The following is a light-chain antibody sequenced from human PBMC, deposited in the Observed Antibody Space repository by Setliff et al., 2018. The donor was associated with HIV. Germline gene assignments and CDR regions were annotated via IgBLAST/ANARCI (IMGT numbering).Light chain of an antibody. J-gene: IGLJ2*01. CDR1: SSNIGRNT. CDR2: GND. CDR3: ASWDANLDGPS. V-gene: IGLV1-44*01. Sequence: QSVLTQPPSASGTPGQRVTISCSGSSSNIGRNTVNWYQQFPRMAPKLLIYGNDRRPSGVPDRFSGSKSGISASLAISGLQSVDEADYYCASWDANLDGPSFGGGTKVTVL.